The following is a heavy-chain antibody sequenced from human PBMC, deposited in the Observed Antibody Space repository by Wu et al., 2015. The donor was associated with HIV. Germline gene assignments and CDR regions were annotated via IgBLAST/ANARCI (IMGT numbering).Heavy chain of an antibody. D-gene: IGHD2-2*01. Sequence: QVQLVQSGAEVKKPGASVKVSCKASGYTFTGHDVNWVRQTRGQGLEWMGWMNPRSGYTVYQQKFQGRVSMTADTSTNTAYMEVSGLTSEDTAVYYCARATKSCYSIEGADFDIWGQRDNGHRLF. CDR1: GYTFTGHD. V-gene: IGHV1-8*01. CDR3: ARATKSCYSIEGADFDI. CDR2: MNPRSGYT. J-gene: IGHJ3*02.